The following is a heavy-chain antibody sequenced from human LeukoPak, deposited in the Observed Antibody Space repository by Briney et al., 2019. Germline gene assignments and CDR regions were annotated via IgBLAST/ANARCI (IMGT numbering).Heavy chain of an antibody. D-gene: IGHD2-2*01. V-gene: IGHV4-31*03. CDR2: IYYSGST. CDR3: ARRGYCSSTICAVSYFDL. Sequence: SETLSLTCTVSGGSISSGGYYWSWIRQHPGKGLEWIGYIYYSGSTYYNPSLKSRVTISVDTSKNQFSLKLSSVTAADTAVYYCARRGYCSSTICAVSYFDLWGRGTLLTVSS. J-gene: IGHJ2*01. CDR1: GGSISSGGYY.